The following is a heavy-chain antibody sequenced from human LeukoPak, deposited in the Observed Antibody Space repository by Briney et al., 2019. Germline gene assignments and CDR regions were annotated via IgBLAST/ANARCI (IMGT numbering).Heavy chain of an antibody. CDR1: GFTFSDYY. Sequence: GGSLRLSCAASGFTFSDYYMSWIRQAPGKGLEWVSYISPSGTTMFYAYSVKGRFTISRDNAKSSLSLQMNSLRAEDSAVYYCARYKGLGDWGQGTLVTVSS. CDR2: ISPSGTTM. CDR3: ARYKGLGD. V-gene: IGHV3-11*01. D-gene: IGHD1-1*01. J-gene: IGHJ4*02.